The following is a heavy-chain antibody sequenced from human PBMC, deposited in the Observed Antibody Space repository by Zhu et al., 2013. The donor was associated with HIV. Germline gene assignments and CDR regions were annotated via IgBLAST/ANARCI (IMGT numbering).Heavy chain of an antibody. J-gene: IGHJ4*02. CDR2: IKQDGSEK. CDR3: ARAQHPVLLWFGELYFDY. Sequence: EVQLVESGGGLVQPGGSLRLSCAASGFTFSSYWMSWVRQAPGKGLEWVANIKQDGSEKYYVDSVKGRFTISRDNAKNSLYLQMNSLRAEDTAVYYCARAQHPVLLWFGELYFDYWGQGTLVTVSS. D-gene: IGHD3-10*01. CDR1: GFTFSSYW. V-gene: IGHV3-7*04.